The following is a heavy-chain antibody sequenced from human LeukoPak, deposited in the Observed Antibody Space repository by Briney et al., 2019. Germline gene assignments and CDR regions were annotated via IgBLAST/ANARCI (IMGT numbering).Heavy chain of an antibody. CDR1: GFTFDDYG. Sequence: GGSLRLSCAASGFTFDDYGMSWVRQAPGKGLEWVSGINWNGGSTGYADSVKGRFTISRDNAKNSLYLQMNSLRAEDTALYYCARYYYDSSGYPSRSPPTDYWGQGTLVTVSS. J-gene: IGHJ4*02. CDR3: ARYYYDSSGYPSRSPPTDY. D-gene: IGHD3-22*01. V-gene: IGHV3-20*04. CDR2: INWNGGST.